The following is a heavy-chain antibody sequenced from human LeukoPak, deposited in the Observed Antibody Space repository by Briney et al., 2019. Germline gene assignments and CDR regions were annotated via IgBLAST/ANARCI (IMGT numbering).Heavy chain of an antibody. CDR1: GGSISSNSYY. Sequence: SESLSLTCIVSGGSISSNSYYWGWLRQPPGKGLEWIGSIYYSGTTYYNPSLKSRVTTSVDTSKNQYFLKLRSVTAADTAVYYCARHYGHFDYWGQGTLVTVSS. CDR2: IYYSGTT. CDR3: ARHYGHFDY. J-gene: IGHJ4*02. V-gene: IGHV4-39*07. D-gene: IGHD3-16*01.